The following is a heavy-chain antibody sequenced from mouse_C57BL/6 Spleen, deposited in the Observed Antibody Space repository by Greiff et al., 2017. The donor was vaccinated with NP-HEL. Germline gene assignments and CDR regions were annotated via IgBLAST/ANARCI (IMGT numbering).Heavy chain of an antibody. J-gene: IGHJ3*01. Sequence: EVKLVESGGGLVQPGESLKLSCESNEYEFPSHDMSWVRKTPEKRLELVAAINSDGGSTYYTDTMEMLFIISRVNTTKTPYLQMRSLRSEDTAVYYCARHGGGNPFAYWGQGTLVTVSA. CDR2: INSDGGST. CDR1: EYEFPSHD. V-gene: IGHV5-2*01. D-gene: IGHD2-1*01. CDR3: ARHGGGNPFAY.